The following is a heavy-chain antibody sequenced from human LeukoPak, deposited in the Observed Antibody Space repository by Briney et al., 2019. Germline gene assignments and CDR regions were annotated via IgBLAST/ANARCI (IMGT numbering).Heavy chain of an antibody. CDR2: IKQDGSEK. D-gene: IGHD6-19*01. CDR1: GFTFSSYW. V-gene: IGHV3-7*01. Sequence: PGGSLRLSCAASGFTFSSYWMSWVRQAPGKGLEWVANIKQDGSEKYYVDSVKGRFTISRDNAKNSLYLQMNSLRAEDTAVYYCARDSPRSYSSGLSDYWGQGTLVTVSS. J-gene: IGHJ4*02. CDR3: ARDSPRSYSSGLSDY.